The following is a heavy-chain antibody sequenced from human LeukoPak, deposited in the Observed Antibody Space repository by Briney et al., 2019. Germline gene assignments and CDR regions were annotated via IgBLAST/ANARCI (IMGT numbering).Heavy chain of an antibody. D-gene: IGHD3-22*01. J-gene: IGHJ3*02. CDR1: GFTFSSYA. Sequence: GGSLRLSCAASGFTFSSYAMSWVRQAPGKGLEWVSSISDSGGSTYYADSVKGRFIISRDNAKNTLYLQMNSLRAEDTAAYYCARLVTMINAFDIWGQGTMVTVSS. CDR2: ISDSGGST. V-gene: IGHV3-23*01. CDR3: ARLVTMINAFDI.